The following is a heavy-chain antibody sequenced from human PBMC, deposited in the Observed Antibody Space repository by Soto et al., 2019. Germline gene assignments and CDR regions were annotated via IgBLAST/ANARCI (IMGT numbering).Heavy chain of an antibody. CDR2: LSGGGGGT. CDR3: AKLWVHYRGAYQAADV. Sequence: GSLRHSCAASGFTFSNFAMNWVRQAPGKGLEWVSGLSGGGGGTFYADSVKGRFTIYRDNSKNTLFLQMNNLRAGDTAVYYCAKLWVHYRGAYQAADVWGQGTRVTVSS. CDR1: GFTFSNFA. V-gene: IGHV3-23*01. J-gene: IGHJ6*02. D-gene: IGHD1-26*01.